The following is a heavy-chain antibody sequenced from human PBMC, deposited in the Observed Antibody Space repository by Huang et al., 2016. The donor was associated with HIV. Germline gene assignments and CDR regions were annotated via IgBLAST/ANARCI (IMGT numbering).Heavy chain of an antibody. CDR2: ISAFNGDT. CDR1: GYSFTDYG. J-gene: IGHJ3*01. Sequence: QAQLMQSGPEVKKPGASVKVSCKTSGYSFTDYGITWVRQAPGQGPEWVGGISAFNGDTEREQRLQGRVTLTTETSTSMAYMELRSLRFDDTAVYFCARDPKYHRIGYYRQRRGIDVWGQGTMVSVSS. D-gene: IGHD3-22*01. CDR3: ARDPKYHRIGYYRQRRGIDV. V-gene: IGHV1-18*01.